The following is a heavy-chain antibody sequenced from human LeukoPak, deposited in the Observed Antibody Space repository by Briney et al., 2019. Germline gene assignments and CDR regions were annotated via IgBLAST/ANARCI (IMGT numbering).Heavy chain of an antibody. CDR3: GKSGSRDWDYFEY. CDR1: GFTFSSYA. J-gene: IGHJ4*02. V-gene: IGHV3-23*01. Sequence: GESLRLSRAAPGFTFSSYAMNWVRQAPGKGLDCFSTMSGDGGDIHYADSVRGRFTISRANSKNTLFMQMNSLRDENTAVYYCGKSGSRDWDYFEYWGQGTLVTASS. CDR2: MSGDGGDI. D-gene: IGHD6-19*01.